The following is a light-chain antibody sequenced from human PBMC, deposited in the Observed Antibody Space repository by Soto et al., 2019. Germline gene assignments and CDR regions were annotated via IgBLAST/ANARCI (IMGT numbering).Light chain of an antibody. CDR1: QSISSW. Sequence: DMPMTQCPSTLSPSLGDRVTITCLASQSISSWLAWYQQKPGKAPQLLIYDASSLEGGVPSRFSGSGSGTEYTLTIISLQAADFATEYSQQYNSYSRTFGQGTKVDIK. CDR2: DAS. V-gene: IGKV1-5*01. CDR3: QQYNSYSRT. J-gene: IGKJ1*01.